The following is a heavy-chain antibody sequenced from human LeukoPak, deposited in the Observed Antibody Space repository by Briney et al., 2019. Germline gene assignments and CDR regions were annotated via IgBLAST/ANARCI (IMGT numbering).Heavy chain of an antibody. CDR3: AKDRDYGDPFDY. CDR1: GFTFSTSA. V-gene: IGHV3-23*01. CDR2: ISGSGDST. D-gene: IGHD4-17*01. Sequence: HPGGSLRLSCAASGFTFSTSAMSWVRQAPGKGLEWVSGISGSGDSTYYVDSVKGRFTISRDNSKNTLYLQMNSLRAEDTAVYYCAKDRDYGDPFDYWGQGTLVTVSS. J-gene: IGHJ4*02.